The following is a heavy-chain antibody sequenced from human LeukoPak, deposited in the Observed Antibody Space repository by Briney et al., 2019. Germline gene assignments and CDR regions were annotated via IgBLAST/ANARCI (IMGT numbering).Heavy chain of an antibody. V-gene: IGHV4-59*01. CDR1: GDSISSYF. Sequence: SETLSLTCSVSGDSISSYFWAWIRQPPGKGLEWIGYVCYNGTTNYNPSLRNRVAISIDTSKNQFSLRLNSATAADTAVYYCATSGGFNSPRHYWGQGTLVTVSS. CDR2: VCYNGTT. D-gene: IGHD3-16*01. J-gene: IGHJ4*02. CDR3: ATSGGFNSPRHY.